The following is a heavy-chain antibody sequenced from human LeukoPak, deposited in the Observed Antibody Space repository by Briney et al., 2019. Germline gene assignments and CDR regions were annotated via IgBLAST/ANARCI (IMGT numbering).Heavy chain of an antibody. CDR3: AKKYSTGLDP. CDR2: ISGTGGST. J-gene: IGHJ5*02. Sequence: GGSLRLSCAASEFTFSSYAMSWVRQAPGKGLEWVSDISGTGGSTYYADSVKGRFTISRDNSKNTLYLQMNSLRAEDTAVYYCAKKYSTGLDPWGQGTLVTVSS. CDR1: EFTFSSYA. D-gene: IGHD1-26*01. V-gene: IGHV3-23*01.